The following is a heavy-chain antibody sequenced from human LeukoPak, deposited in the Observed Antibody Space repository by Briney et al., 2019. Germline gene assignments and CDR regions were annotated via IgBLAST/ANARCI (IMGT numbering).Heavy chain of an antibody. CDR1: GYTFTSYG. J-gene: IGHJ6*02. D-gene: IGHD4-17*01. CDR3: ARWVTTRYYYYYYGMDV. Sequence: ASVKVSCKASGYTFTSYGISWVRQAPGQGLEWMGWISAYNGNTNYAQKLQGRVTMTTDTSTSTAYMELRSLRSEDTAVYYCARWVTTRYYYYYYGMDVWGQGTTVTVS. CDR2: ISAYNGNT. V-gene: IGHV1-18*01.